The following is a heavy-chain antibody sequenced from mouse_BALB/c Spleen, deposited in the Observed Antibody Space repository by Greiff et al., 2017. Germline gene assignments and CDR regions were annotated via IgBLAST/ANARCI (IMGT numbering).Heavy chain of an antibody. V-gene: IGHV5-9-3*01. J-gene: IGHJ3*01. D-gene: IGHD1-1*01. Sequence: EVQRVESGGGLVKPGGSLKLSCAASRFTFSSYAMSWVRQTPEKRLEWVATISSGGSYTYYPDSVKGRFTISRDNAKNTLYLQMSSLRSEDTAMYYCASYGSSWFAYWGQGTLVTVSA. CDR2: ISSGGSYT. CDR3: ASYGSSWFAY. CDR1: RFTFSSYA.